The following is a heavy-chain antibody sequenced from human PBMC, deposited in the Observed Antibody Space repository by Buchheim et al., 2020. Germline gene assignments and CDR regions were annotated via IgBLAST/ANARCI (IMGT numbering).Heavy chain of an antibody. D-gene: IGHD6-13*01. CDR3: ARLAMAAVGLYYFDY. CDR1: CGSICSGSDY. J-gene: IGHJ4*02. V-gene: IGHV4-61*02. Sequence: QVQLQESGPGLVKPSQTLSLTCTVSCGSICSGSDYWSGIRQPAGKGLEWIGRIYTSGSTNYNPSLKSRVTISVDTSKNQFSLKLSTVTAADTAVYYCARLAMAAVGLYYFDYWGQGTL. CDR2: IYTSGST.